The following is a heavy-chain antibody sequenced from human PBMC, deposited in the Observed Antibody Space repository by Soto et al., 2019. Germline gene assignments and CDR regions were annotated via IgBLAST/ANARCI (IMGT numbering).Heavy chain of an antibody. J-gene: IGHJ6*02. CDR2: INHSGST. CDR3: ARGRIPYSSSWYWGYYYGMDV. D-gene: IGHD6-13*01. V-gene: IGHV4-34*01. Sequence: SXGTLSLTCAVYGGSFSGYYWSGIRQPPGKGLEWIGEINHSGSTNYNPSLKSRVTISVDTSKNQFSLKLSSVTAADTAVYYCARGRIPYSSSWYWGYYYGMDVWGQGTTVTVSS. CDR1: GGSFSGYY.